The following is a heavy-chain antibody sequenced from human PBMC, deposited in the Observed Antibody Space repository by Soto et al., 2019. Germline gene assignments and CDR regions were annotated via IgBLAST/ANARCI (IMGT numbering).Heavy chain of an antibody. V-gene: IGHV1-8*01. Sequence: QVQLVQSGAEVKKPGASVKVSCKASGYTFTSYDINWVRQATGQGLEWMGWMNPNSGNTGSVQNFKGRVNMTRETSINKAYMELRSLRSEDTAVFYCARELSYGGRLRDWGQGTLVTVSS. CDR3: ARELSYGGRLRD. CDR1: GYTFTSYD. J-gene: IGHJ4*02. D-gene: IGHD1-26*01. CDR2: MNPNSGNT.